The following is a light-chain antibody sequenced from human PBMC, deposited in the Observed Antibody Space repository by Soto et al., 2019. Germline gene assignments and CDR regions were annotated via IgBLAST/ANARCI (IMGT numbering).Light chain of an antibody. CDR3: SSYAGTYTVGV. Sequence: QSALTQPRSVSGSPGQSLTISCTGTSSDVGGYNYVSWYQQHPGKAPKLMIYEVSKRPLGVPDRFSGSKSGNTASLTISGLQADDEADYYCSSYAGTYTVGVFGGGTKLTVL. J-gene: IGLJ3*02. CDR1: SSDVGGYNY. V-gene: IGLV2-11*01. CDR2: EVS.